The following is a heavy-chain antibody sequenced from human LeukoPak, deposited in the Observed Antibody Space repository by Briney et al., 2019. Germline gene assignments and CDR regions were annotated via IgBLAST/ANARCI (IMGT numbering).Heavy chain of an antibody. CDR1: GGSISSYY. CDR2: IYNSGST. V-gene: IGHV4-59*01. CDR3: ARGGPPGYYYAYYMDV. J-gene: IGHJ6*03. Sequence: SETLSLTCTVSGGSISSYYWSWIRQPPGKGLEWIGYIYNSGSTNFNPSLKSRVTISVDTSKNQFSLKMSSVTAADTAVYFCARGGPPGYYYAYYMDVWGKGTTVTISS.